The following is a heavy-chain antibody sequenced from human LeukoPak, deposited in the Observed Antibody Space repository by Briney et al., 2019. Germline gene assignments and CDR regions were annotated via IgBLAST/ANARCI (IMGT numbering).Heavy chain of an antibody. CDR2: INPNSGGT. Sequence: ASVEVSCKASGYTFTGYYMHWVRQAPGQGLEWMGWINPNSGGTNYAQKFQGRVTMTRDTSISTAYMELSRLRSDDTAVYYCARGYGPTYYYYMGVWGKGTTVTVSS. CDR1: GYTFTGYY. D-gene: IGHD5-18*01. CDR3: ARGYGPTYYYYMGV. V-gene: IGHV1-2*02. J-gene: IGHJ6*03.